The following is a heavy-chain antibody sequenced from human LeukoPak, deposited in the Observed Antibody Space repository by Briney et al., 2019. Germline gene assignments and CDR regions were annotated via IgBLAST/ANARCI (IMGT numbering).Heavy chain of an antibody. CDR2: ISGSGDST. J-gene: IGHJ4*02. CDR3: ARDSGSYLQPTDY. D-gene: IGHD1-26*01. CDR1: GFTFSTYA. V-gene: IGHV3-23*01. Sequence: GGFLRLSCTASGFTFSTYAMTWVRQAPGKGLEWVSSISGSGDSTYYADSVKGRFTISRDNSKNTLYLQMNSLRADDTALYHCARDSGSYLQPTDYWGQGTLVTVSS.